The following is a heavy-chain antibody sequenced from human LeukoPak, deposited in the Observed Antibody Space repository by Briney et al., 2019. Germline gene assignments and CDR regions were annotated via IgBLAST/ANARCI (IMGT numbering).Heavy chain of an antibody. CDR2: MNEDGSGR. CDR3: AAWFGESVP. J-gene: IGHJ5*02. D-gene: IGHD3-10*01. CDR1: GFTITSAW. Sequence: GGSLRLSCAASGFTITSAWMSWLRQPPEKGLEWVAHMNEDGSGRFYVDSAKGRFTISRDDTQNSVYLQMNSLRVEDTAVYYCAAWFGESVPWGQGTLVTVSS. V-gene: IGHV3-7*01.